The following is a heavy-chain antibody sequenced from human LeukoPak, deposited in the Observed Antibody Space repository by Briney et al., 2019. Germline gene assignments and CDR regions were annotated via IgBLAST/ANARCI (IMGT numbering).Heavy chain of an antibody. Sequence: ASVRVPCKASGYTFTSYGISWVRQAPGQGLEWMGIINPSGGSTSYAQKFQGRVTMTRDTSTSTVYMELSSLRSEDTAVYYCASHTDTAMIYYMDVWGKGTTVTVSS. V-gene: IGHV1-46*03. CDR1: GYTFTSYG. J-gene: IGHJ6*03. CDR3: ASHTDTAMIYYMDV. CDR2: INPSGGST. D-gene: IGHD5-18*01.